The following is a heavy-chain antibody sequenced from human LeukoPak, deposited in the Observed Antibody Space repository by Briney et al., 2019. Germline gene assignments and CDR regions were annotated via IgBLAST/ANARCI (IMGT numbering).Heavy chain of an antibody. D-gene: IGHD3-22*01. Sequence: GGSLRLSCAASGFTFSSFSMTWVRQAPGKGLEWVASFTSRSRNIYYADSVKGRFTISRDNAKNSLYLQMNSLRAEDTAVYYCARDLAVVVVSAFDIWGQGTMVTVSS. CDR1: GFTFSSFS. CDR3: ARDLAVVVVSAFDI. J-gene: IGHJ3*02. V-gene: IGHV3-21*01. CDR2: FTSRSRNI.